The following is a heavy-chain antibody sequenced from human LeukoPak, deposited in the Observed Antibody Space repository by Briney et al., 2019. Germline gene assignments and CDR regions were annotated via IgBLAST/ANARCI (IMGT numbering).Heavy chain of an antibody. Sequence: ASVKVSCKASGYTFSSYDINRVRQATGQGLEWMGWMNPNSGNTGYAQKFQGRLNMTRNTSISTAYVELSSLRSEDTAVYYCARRVGSGWPVQHWGQGTLVTVSS. CDR2: MNPNSGNT. CDR3: ARRVGSGWPVQH. J-gene: IGHJ1*01. CDR1: GYTFSSYD. D-gene: IGHD6-19*01. V-gene: IGHV1-8*01.